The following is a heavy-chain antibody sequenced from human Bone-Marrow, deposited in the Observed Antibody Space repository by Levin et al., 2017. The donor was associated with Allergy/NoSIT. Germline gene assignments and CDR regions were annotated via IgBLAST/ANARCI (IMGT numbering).Heavy chain of an antibody. Sequence: PGGSLRLSCAASGLNFSDYFMTWIRQAPGMGLEWLSFISTSSGYTNYAESVKGRFTISRDNAKRSLYLQMNGLRAEDTAVYYCASLGYSYARGVDYWGQGTLVTFSS. CDR3: ASLGYSYARGVDY. CDR2: ISTSSGYT. D-gene: IGHD5-18*01. J-gene: IGHJ4*02. V-gene: IGHV3-11*03. CDR1: GLNFSDYF.